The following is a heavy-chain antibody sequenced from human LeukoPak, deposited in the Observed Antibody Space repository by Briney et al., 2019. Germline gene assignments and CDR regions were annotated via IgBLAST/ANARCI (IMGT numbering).Heavy chain of an antibody. Sequence: ASVKVSCKASGYTFTGYYMHWVRQAPGQGLEWMGWINPNSGGTNYAQKFQGRVTMTRDTSISTAYMERSRLRSDDTAVYYCARGSYDSSGSATFHAGDYWGQGTLVTVSS. CDR2: INPNSGGT. J-gene: IGHJ4*02. CDR1: GYTFTGYY. V-gene: IGHV1-2*02. CDR3: ARGSYDSSGSATFHAGDY. D-gene: IGHD3-22*01.